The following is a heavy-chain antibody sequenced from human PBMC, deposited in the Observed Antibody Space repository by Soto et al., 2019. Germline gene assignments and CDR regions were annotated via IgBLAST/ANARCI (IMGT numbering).Heavy chain of an antibody. J-gene: IGHJ5*02. Sequence: SETLSPTCAVYGGSFSGYYWSWIRQPPGKGLEWIGEINHSGSTNYNPSLKSRVTIPVDTSKNQFSLKLSSVTAADTAVYYCASDVTTVTTGWFDPWGQGTLVTVSS. V-gene: IGHV4-34*01. D-gene: IGHD4-17*01. CDR1: GGSFSGYY. CDR3: ASDVTTVTTGWFDP. CDR2: INHSGST.